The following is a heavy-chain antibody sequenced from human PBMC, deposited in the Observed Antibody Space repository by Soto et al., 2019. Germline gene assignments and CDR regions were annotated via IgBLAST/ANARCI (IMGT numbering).Heavy chain of an antibody. CDR2: VSASGGST. V-gene: IGHV3-23*01. D-gene: IGHD2-15*01. Sequence: LRLSCAASGFTVSSYAMSWVRQAPGKGLEWVSLVSASGGSTYYADSVKGRFTISRDNSKNTLYLQMNSLRAEDTAVYYCAKALVVVAATNFDYWGQGTQVTVSS. CDR3: AKALVVVAATNFDY. CDR1: GFTVSSYA. J-gene: IGHJ4*02.